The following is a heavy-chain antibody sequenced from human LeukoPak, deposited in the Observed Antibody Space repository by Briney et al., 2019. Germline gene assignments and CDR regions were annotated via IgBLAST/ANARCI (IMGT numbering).Heavy chain of an antibody. CDR2: INQDGSEK. D-gene: IGHD2-2*01. CDR3: ATPPRGVVPAAEDYFDY. J-gene: IGHJ4*02. CDR1: GFTFSSYA. V-gene: IGHV3-7*01. Sequence: QPGGSLRPSCAASGFTFSSYAMSWVRQAPGKGLEWVANINQDGSEKYYVDSVMGRFTVSRDNAKNSLYLQMNSLRAEDTAVYYCATPPRGVVPAAEDYFDYWGQGTLVTVSS.